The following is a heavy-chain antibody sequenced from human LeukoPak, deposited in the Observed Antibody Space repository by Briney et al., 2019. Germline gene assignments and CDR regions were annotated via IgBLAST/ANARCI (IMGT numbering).Heavy chain of an antibody. CDR2: FYHSGTT. D-gene: IGHD3-10*01. Sequence: SETLSLTCAFPGGSISSGSYSWTWIRPPPGKGLERRGYFYHSGTTYYNPSLNSRVAISVDRSRNQFSLKLTSVTAADTAVYYCARAIVRGASYYFDYWGQGILVTVSS. CDR1: GGSISSGSYS. V-gene: IGHV4-30-2*01. J-gene: IGHJ4*02. CDR3: ARAIVRGASYYFDY.